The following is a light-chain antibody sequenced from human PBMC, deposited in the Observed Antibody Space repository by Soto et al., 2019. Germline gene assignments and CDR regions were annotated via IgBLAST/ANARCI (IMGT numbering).Light chain of an antibody. CDR1: QSFSNNY. Sequence: ILLTQSQSTLSLSPGERATLSCRASQSFSNNYLAWYQQKPGQAPRLLIYGASSRATGIPDRFSGSGSGTDFTLTISRLEPEDFAVYYCQQYRDSRTFGQGTKVAIK. CDR2: GAS. V-gene: IGKV3-20*01. CDR3: QQYRDSRT. J-gene: IGKJ1*01.